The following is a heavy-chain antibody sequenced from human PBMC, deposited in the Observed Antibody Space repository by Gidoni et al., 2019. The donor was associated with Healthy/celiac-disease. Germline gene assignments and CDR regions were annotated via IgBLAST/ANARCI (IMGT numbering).Heavy chain of an antibody. V-gene: IGHV3-23*01. J-gene: IGHJ4*02. CDR3: AKRGMVRGVMMSLDY. CDR1: GFTFRSYA. CDR2: ISGSGGST. Sequence: EVQLLESGGGLVQPGGSLRLSCAASGFTFRSYAMSWVRQAPGKGLEWVSAISGSGGSTYYADSVKGRFTISRDNSKNTLYLQMNSLRAEDTAVYYCAKRGMVRGVMMSLDYWGQGTLVTVSS. D-gene: IGHD3-10*01.